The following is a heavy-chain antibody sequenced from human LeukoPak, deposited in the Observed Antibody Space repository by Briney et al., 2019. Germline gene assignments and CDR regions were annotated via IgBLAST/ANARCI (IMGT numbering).Heavy chain of an antibody. V-gene: IGHV4-34*01. J-gene: IGHJ5*02. D-gene: IGHD3-22*01. CDR1: GGSFSGYY. CDR3: ASGYAHYYDSSGYYSWFDP. CDR2: INHSGST. Sequence: SETLSLTCAVYGGSFSGYYWSWIRRPPGKGLEWIGEINHSGSTNYNPSLKSRVTISVDTSKNQLSLKLSSVTAADTAVYYCASGYAHYYDSSGYYSWFDPWGQGTLVTVSS.